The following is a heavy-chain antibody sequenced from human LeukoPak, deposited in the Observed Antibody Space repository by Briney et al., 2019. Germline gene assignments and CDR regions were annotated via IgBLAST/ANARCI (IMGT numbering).Heavy chain of an antibody. CDR2: FYSSGIT. CDR1: GYSVRSFY. CDR3: ARGPVYMGRTSRYYYMDV. Sequence: SETLSLTCTVSGYSVRSFYWNWIRQSADKGLEWIGRFYSSGITKYNPSLQSRVAMSVDTSKNQFSLNLTSVTAADAAVYYCARGPVYMGRTSRYYYMDVWGKGTTVTISS. D-gene: IGHD1-26*01. V-gene: IGHV4-4*07. J-gene: IGHJ6*03.